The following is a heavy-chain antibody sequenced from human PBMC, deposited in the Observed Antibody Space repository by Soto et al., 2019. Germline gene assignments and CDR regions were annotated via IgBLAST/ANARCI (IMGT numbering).Heavy chain of an antibody. CDR1: GGTLSSYA. V-gene: IGHV1-69*01. D-gene: IGHD2-2*01. CDR3: ARSQGSSTSLEIYYYYYYGMDV. J-gene: IGHJ6*02. CDR2: IIPISGTA. Sequence: QVQLVQSGAEVKKPGSSVKVSCKASGGTLSSYALSWVRQAPGQGLEWMGGIIPISGTANYAQKFQGRVTITADESTSTAYMELSSLRSEDTAVYYCARSQGSSTSLEIYYYYYYGMDVWGQGTTVTVSS.